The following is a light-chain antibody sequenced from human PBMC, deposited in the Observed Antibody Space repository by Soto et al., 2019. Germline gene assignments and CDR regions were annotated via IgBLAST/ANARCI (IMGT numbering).Light chain of an antibody. Sequence: DIQMTQSPSSRSASVGDRVTITCRASQNINNDLHWYQQKPGKAPNLLMYGVSNLQTGVPSRFSGSRSGTDFTLTISSLQPEDSATYYCQQRYRTPTFGQGTKVEIK. V-gene: IGKV1-39*01. J-gene: IGKJ1*01. CDR1: QNINND. CDR3: QQRYRTPT. CDR2: GVS.